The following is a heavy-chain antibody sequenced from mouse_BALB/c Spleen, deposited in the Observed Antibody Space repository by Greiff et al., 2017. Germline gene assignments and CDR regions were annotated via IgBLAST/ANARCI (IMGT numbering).Heavy chain of an antibody. CDR3: ARMRLYSWFAY. D-gene: IGHD2-1*01. J-gene: IGHJ3*01. CDR2: ILPGSGST. CDR1: GYTFSSYW. Sequence: QVQLQQSGAELMKPGASVKISCKATGYTFSSYWIEWVKQRPGHGLEWIGEILPGSGSTNYNEKFKGKATFTADTSSNTAYMQLSSLTSEDSAVYYCARMRLYSWFAYWGQGTLVTVSA. V-gene: IGHV1-9*01.